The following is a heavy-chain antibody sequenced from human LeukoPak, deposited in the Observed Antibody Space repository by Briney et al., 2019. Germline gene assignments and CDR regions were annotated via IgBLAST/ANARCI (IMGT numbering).Heavy chain of an antibody. V-gene: IGHV1-2*02. CDR1: GYTFTAYY. Sequence: ASVKVSCKASGYTFTAYYVHWVRQAPGQGLEWMGWMNPNSGATILAQMFQGRVTMTRDTSITTAYMELSGLRSDDTAVYYCARAGMTTVVTRCFQHWGQGTLVTVSS. CDR3: ARAGMTTVVTRCFQH. CDR2: MNPNSGAT. D-gene: IGHD4-23*01. J-gene: IGHJ1*01.